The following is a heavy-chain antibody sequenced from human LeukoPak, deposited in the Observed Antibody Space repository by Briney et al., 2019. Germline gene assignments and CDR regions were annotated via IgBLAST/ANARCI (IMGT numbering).Heavy chain of an antibody. D-gene: IGHD2-21*02. V-gene: IGHV4-61*02. CDR2: FDISGNT. J-gene: IGHJ4*02. CDR1: GGSISSGSYC. CDR3: AADPYRSDWVSPVLLDY. Sequence: PSQTLSLNCTVSGGSISSGSYCWSGVQQPAGKGLEWIGRFDISGNTNYNPSLKNRVTISVDTSENQFSLKMDSVTAADTAVYYCAADPYRSDWVSPVLLDYWGQRILVTVSS.